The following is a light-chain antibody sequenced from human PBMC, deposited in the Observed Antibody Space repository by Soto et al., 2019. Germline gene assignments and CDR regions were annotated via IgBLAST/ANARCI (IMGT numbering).Light chain of an antibody. CDR3: CSYAGSYTVL. V-gene: IGLV2-11*01. CDR1: SSDIGGYKY. J-gene: IGLJ2*01. Sequence: QSVLTQPRSVSGSPGQSVTISCTGTSSDIGGYKYVSWYQQHPGKAPKLIICDVSQRPSGVPDRFSGSKSGNTASLTISGLQAEDEADYYCCSYAGSYTVLFGGGTKVTVL. CDR2: DVS.